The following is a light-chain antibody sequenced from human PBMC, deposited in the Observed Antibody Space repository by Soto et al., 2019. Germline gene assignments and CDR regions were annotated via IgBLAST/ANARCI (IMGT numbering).Light chain of an antibody. V-gene: IGKV3-15*01. CDR2: GAS. CDR3: QQYNNWPPMYT. CDR1: QSVSSN. Sequence: EIVMTQSPATLSVSPGERATLSCRASQSVSSNLAWYQQKPGQAPRLLIYGASTSATGIPARFSGSGCGTEFTLTISSLQSEDFAVYCCQQYNNWPPMYTFGQGTKLEIK. J-gene: IGKJ2*01.